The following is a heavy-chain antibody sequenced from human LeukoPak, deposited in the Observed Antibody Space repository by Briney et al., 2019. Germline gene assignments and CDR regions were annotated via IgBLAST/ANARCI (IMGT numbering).Heavy chain of an antibody. D-gene: IGHD3-10*01. Sequence: GGSLRLSCAASGFTFSSYSMNWVRQAPGKGLEWVSSISSSSYIYYADSVKGRFTISRDNAKNSLYLQMNSLRADDTAVYYCARESRVLLWFGELLQLSPNWFDPWGQGTLVTVSS. CDR3: ARESRVLLWFGELLQLSPNWFDP. CDR1: GFTFSSYS. J-gene: IGHJ5*02. CDR2: ISSSSYI. V-gene: IGHV3-21*04.